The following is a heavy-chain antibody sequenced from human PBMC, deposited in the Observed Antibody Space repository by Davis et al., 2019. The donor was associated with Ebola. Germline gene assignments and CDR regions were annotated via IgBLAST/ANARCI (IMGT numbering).Heavy chain of an antibody. CDR3: AREYSSSWYLWFDP. Sequence: ASVKVSCKASGYTFTDYYIHWVRQAPGQGLEWMGRINPNDAVTNYAKKFRGRVTMTRDTSISTASMELSSLRSDDTAIYYCAREYSSSWYLWFDPWGQGTLVTVSS. J-gene: IGHJ5*02. CDR1: GYTFTDYY. V-gene: IGHV1-2*06. CDR2: INPNDAVT. D-gene: IGHD6-13*01.